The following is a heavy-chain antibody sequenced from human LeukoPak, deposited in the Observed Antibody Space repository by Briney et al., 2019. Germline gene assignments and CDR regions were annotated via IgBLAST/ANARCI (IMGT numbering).Heavy chain of an antibody. J-gene: IGHJ3*02. CDR1: GFSLSTSGMS. Sequence: SGPTLVKPTQTLTLTCTFSGFSLSTSGMSVSWIRQPPGKALEWLAHIDWDDDRYYRTSLKTRLTISKDTSKNQVVLTVTNMDPVDTATYYCARIQALAAPNAFDIWGQGTMVTVSS. D-gene: IGHD6-6*01. V-gene: IGHV2-70*01. CDR3: ARIQALAAPNAFDI. CDR2: IDWDDDR.